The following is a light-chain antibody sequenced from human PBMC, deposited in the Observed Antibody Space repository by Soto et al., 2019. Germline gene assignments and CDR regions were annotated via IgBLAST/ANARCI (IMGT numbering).Light chain of an antibody. CDR1: SNDVGNYNY. CDR2: DVS. Sequence: QSVLTQPASVSGSPGQSVTISCTGTSNDVGNYNYVSWYQHHPGKAPKLMIYDVSNRPSGVSNRFSGSKSGNTASLTISGLQAEDEADYYCSSYTSSSTPCVFGTGTKVTVL. V-gene: IGLV2-14*03. J-gene: IGLJ1*01. CDR3: SSYTSSSTPCV.